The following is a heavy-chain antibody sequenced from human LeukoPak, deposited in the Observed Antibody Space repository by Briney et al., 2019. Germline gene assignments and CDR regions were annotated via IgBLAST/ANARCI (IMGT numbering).Heavy chain of an antibody. D-gene: IGHD1-26*01. CDR3: ARVALSGSYYLDY. CDR1: GGSISSSSYY. V-gene: IGHV4-39*07. CDR2: IYYSGST. J-gene: IGHJ4*02. Sequence: PSETLSLTCTVSGGSISSSSYYWGWIRQPPGKGLEWIGSIYYSGSTYYNPSLKSRVTTSVDTSKNQFSLKLSSVTAADTALYYCARVALSGSYYLDYWGQGTLVTVSS.